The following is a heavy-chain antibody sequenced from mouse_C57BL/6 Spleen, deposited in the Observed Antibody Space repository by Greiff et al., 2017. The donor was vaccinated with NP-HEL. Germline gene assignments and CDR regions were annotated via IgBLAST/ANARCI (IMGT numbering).Heavy chain of an antibody. V-gene: IGHV5-4*03. CDR2: ISDGGSYT. CDR1: GFTFSSYA. D-gene: IGHD1-1*01. CDR3: ASSSYAMDY. J-gene: IGHJ4*01. Sequence: EVKLVESGGGLVKPGGSLKLSCAASGFTFSSYAMSWVRQTPEKRLEWVATISDGGSYTYYPDNVKGRFTISRDNAKNNLYLQMSHLKSEDTAMYYCASSSYAMDYWGQGTSVTVSS.